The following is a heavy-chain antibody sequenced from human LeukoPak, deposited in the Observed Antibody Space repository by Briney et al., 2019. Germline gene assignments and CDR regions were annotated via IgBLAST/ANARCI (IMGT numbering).Heavy chain of an antibody. Sequence: GGSLRLSCAASGFTFNTYAMHWVRQAPAKGLEWVAFLRFDGTTKYYADSVKGRFTISRDNAKNSLYLQMNSLRAEDTAVYYCAELGITMIGGVWGKGTTVTISS. CDR2: LRFDGTTK. D-gene: IGHD3-10*02. CDR1: GFTFNTYA. V-gene: IGHV3-30*02. J-gene: IGHJ6*04. CDR3: AELGITMIGGV.